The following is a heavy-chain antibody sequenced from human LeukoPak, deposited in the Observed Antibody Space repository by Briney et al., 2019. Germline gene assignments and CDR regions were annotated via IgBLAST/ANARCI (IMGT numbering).Heavy chain of an antibody. V-gene: IGHV4-30-4*01. D-gene: IGHD3-22*01. J-gene: IGHJ4*02. Sequence: SETLSLTCTVSGGSISSGDYYWSWIRQPPGKGLEWIGYIYYSGSTYYNPSLKGRVTISVDTSKNQFSLKLSSVTAADTAVYYCARGYYYDSSGYFRPFDYWGQGTLVTVSS. CDR1: GGSISSGDYY. CDR2: IYYSGST. CDR3: ARGYYYDSSGYFRPFDY.